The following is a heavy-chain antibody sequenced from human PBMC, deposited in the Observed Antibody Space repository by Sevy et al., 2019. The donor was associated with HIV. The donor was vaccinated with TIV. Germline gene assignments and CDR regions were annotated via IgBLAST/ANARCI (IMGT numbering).Heavy chain of an antibody. J-gene: IGHJ4*02. CDR1: GFTFDDYA. CDR3: AKVGYSGYDAPYYFDY. Sequence: GGSLRLSCAASGFTFDDYAMHWVRQAPGKGLEWVSGISWNSGSIGYADSVKGRFTISRDNAKNFLYLQMNSLRAEDTALYYCAKVGYSGYDAPYYFDYWGQGTLVTVSS. D-gene: IGHD5-12*01. CDR2: ISWNSGSI. V-gene: IGHV3-9*01.